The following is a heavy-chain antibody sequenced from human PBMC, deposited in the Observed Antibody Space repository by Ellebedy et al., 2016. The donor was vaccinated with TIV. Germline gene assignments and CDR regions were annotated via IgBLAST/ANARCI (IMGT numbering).Heavy chain of an antibody. Sequence: SETLSLXXTVSGGSISDHYWTWIRQPPGKGLECVGYSYYSGSTNYSPSLRNRVATSLDTSKNQVSLILTSVTAADTAVYYCARGGTYAFDVWGQGTTVTVSS. J-gene: IGHJ6*01. V-gene: IGHV4-59*08. CDR1: GGSISDHY. CDR2: SYYSGST. D-gene: IGHD1-1*01. CDR3: ARGGTYAFDV.